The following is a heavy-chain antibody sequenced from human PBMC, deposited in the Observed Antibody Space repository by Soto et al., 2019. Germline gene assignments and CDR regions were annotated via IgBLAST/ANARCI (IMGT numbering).Heavy chain of an antibody. J-gene: IGHJ4*02. CDR2: IFYSGTT. V-gene: IGHV4-31*03. CDR1: GGSISSGGYF. D-gene: IGHD1-1*01. CDR3: ARGVLY. Sequence: QVQLQESGPGLVKPPQTLSLTCTVSGGSISSGGYFWSWIRQPPGKGLEWIGNIFYSGTTYYNPSLXSXXTISVDTSKNQFSLKLSSVTAADTAVYFCARGVLYWGQGTLVTVSS.